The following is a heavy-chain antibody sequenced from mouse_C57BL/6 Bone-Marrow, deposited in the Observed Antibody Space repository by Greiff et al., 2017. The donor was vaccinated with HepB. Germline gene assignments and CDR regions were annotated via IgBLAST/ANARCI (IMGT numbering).Heavy chain of an antibody. Sequence: VQLQESVAELVRPGASVKLSCTASGFTIKNTYMHWVKQRPEQGLEWIGRIDPANGNTKYDPKFQGKATITADTSSNTAYLQLSSLTSEDTAIYYCALDWASWFAYWGQGTPVTVSA. CDR1: GFTIKNTY. V-gene: IGHV14-3*01. CDR3: ALDWASWFAY. J-gene: IGHJ3*01. D-gene: IGHD4-1*01. CDR2: IDPANGNT.